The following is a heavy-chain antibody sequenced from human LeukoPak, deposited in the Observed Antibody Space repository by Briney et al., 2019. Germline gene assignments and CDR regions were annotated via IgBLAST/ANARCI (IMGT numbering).Heavy chain of an antibody. CDR2: IYYSGST. CDR3: ARSSDREWELLDY. CDR1: GGSISGSNYY. J-gene: IGHJ4*02. Sequence: PSETLSLTCTVSGGSISGSNYYWGWIRQPPGKGLEWIGSIYYSGSTYYNPSLKSRVTIFVDTSKNQFPLKLSSVTAADTAVYYCARSSDREWELLDYWGQGTLVTVSS. V-gene: IGHV4-39*06. D-gene: IGHD1-26*01.